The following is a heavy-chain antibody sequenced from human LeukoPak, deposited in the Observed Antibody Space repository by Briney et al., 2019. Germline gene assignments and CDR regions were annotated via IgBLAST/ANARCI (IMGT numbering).Heavy chain of an antibody. CDR1: GYTFTGYY. V-gene: IGHV1-2*02. D-gene: IGHD3-3*01. Sequence: ASVKVSCKASGYTFTGYYMHWVRQAPGQGLEWMGWINPNSGGANYAQKFQGRVTMTRDTSISTAYMELSRLRSDDTAVYYCARGPDFWSLGDYYYYMDVWGKGTTVTVSS. CDR2: INPNSGGA. J-gene: IGHJ6*03. CDR3: ARGPDFWSLGDYYYYMDV.